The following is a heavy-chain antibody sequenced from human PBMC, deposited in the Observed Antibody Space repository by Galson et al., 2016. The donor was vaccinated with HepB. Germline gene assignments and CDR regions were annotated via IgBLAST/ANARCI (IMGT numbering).Heavy chain of an antibody. J-gene: IGHJ6*03. D-gene: IGHD3-10*01. Sequence: LEWVSRIKSDGSSAAYADSVMGRFIISRDNSKSTLYLQLNSLRAEDTAVYYCARELGITYGYYMDVWGKGTTATVSS. CDR3: ARELGITYGYYMDV. CDR2: IKSDGSSA. V-gene: IGHV3-74*01.